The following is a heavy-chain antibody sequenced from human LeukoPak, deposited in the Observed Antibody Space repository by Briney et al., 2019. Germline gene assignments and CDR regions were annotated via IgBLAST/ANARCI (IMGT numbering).Heavy chain of an antibody. V-gene: IGHV4-61*02. Sequence: PSETLSLTCTVSGGSISSGSYYWSWIRQPAGTGLEWIGRIYTSGSTNYNPSLKSRVTISVDTSKNQFSLRLSSVTAADTAVYYCARDKRITMVRGASLAYYYYMDVWGKGTTVTVSS. CDR3: ARDKRITMVRGASLAYYYYMDV. J-gene: IGHJ6*03. D-gene: IGHD3-10*01. CDR2: IYTSGST. CDR1: GGSISSGSYY.